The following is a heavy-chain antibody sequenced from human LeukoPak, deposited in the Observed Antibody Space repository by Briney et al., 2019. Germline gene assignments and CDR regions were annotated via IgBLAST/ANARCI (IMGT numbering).Heavy chain of an antibody. V-gene: IGHV1-46*01. CDR1: GYTFTSYY. Sequence: GASVKVSCKASGYTFTSYYMHWVRQAPGQGLEWMGIINPSGGSTSYAQKFQGRVTMTRDTSTSTVYMELSSLRSEDTAVYYCARGSPNWVGATSHFDYWGQGTLVTVCS. CDR2: INPSGGST. D-gene: IGHD1-26*01. CDR3: ARGSPNWVGATSHFDY. J-gene: IGHJ4*02.